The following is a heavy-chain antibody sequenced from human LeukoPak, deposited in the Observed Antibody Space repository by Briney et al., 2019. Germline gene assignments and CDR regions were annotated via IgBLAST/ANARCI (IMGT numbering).Heavy chain of an antibody. D-gene: IGHD6-19*01. J-gene: IGHJ4*02. CDR3: AKDLAGYSSGWYFGDY. CDR2: ISGSGGST. V-gene: IGHV3-23*01. Sequence: GSLRLSCAASGFTFSSYAMSWVRQAPGKGLEWVSAISGSGGSTYYADSVKGRFTISRDNSKNTLYLQMNSLRAEDTAVYYCAKDLAGYSSGWYFGDYWGQGTLVTVSS. CDR1: GFTFSSYA.